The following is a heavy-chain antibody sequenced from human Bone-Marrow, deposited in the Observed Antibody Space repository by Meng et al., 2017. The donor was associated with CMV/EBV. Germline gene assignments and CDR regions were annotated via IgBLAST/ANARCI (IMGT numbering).Heavy chain of an antibody. Sequence: SLAASGCTFSSYSMNWVRQTTGKGLEWVSSISSSSRYIYYADSVKGRFTISRDNAKNSLYLQMDSLRAEDTAVYYCARVREGHYFDYWGQGTLVTVSS. CDR1: GCTFSSYS. CDR3: ARVREGHYFDY. D-gene: IGHD1-26*01. CDR2: ISSSSRYI. J-gene: IGHJ4*02. V-gene: IGHV3-21*01.